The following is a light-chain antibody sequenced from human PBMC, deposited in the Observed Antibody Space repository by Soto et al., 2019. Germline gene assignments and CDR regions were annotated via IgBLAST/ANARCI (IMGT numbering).Light chain of an antibody. CDR1: SSDVGGYNY. CDR2: EVS. CDR3: SSYAGSNNYV. J-gene: IGLJ1*01. V-gene: IGLV2-8*01. Sequence: QSALTQPPSESGSPGQSVTISCTGNSSDVGGYNYVSWYQKHPGKAPNLMIYEVSKRPSGVPDRFSGSKSGNTASLTVSGLQAEDEADYYCSSYAGSNNYVFGTGTKVTPL.